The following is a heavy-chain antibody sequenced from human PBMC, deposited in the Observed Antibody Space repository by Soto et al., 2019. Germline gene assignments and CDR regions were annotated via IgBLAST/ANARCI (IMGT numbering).Heavy chain of an antibody. D-gene: IGHD3-10*01. CDR1: GGTFSSYA. V-gene: IGHV1-69*13. Sequence: SVKVSCKASGGTFSSYAISWVRQAPGQGLEWMGGIIPIFGTANYAQKFQGRVTITADESTSTAYMELSSLRSEDTAVYYCATSMVRGVIVKGHYFDYWGQGTLVTVSS. J-gene: IGHJ4*02. CDR3: ATSMVRGVIVKGHYFDY. CDR2: IIPIFGTA.